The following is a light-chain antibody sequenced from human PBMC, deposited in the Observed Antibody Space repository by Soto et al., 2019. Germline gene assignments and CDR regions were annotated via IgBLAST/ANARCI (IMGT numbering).Light chain of an antibody. V-gene: IGLV1-44*01. Sequence: QLVLTQPPSASGTPGQVFTISCSGSNSNIGDNSVNWYQQLPGTAPKLLIYSDNRRPSGVPDRFSGSKSGTSASLAISGLQAEDEADYYCQSYDSSLSGSVFGGGTKVTVL. CDR2: SDN. CDR3: QSYDSSLSGSV. J-gene: IGLJ2*01. CDR1: NSNIGDNS.